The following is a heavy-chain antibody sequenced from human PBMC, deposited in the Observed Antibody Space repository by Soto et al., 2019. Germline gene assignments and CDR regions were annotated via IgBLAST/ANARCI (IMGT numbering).Heavy chain of an antibody. CDR3: ARDFTDIVVVPAAIPSWYFDL. Sequence: GGPVKVSCKASGYTFTSYGISWVRQAPGQGLEWMGWISAYNGNTNYAQKLQGRVTMTTDTSTSTAYMELRSLRSDDTAVYYCARDFTDIVVVPAAIPSWYFDLWGRGTLVTVSS. J-gene: IGHJ2*01. CDR2: ISAYNGNT. CDR1: GYTFTSYG. V-gene: IGHV1-18*01. D-gene: IGHD2-2*02.